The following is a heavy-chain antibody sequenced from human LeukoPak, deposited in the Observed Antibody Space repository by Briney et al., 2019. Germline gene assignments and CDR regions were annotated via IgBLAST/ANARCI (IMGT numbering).Heavy chain of an antibody. CDR1: GFTFGDYA. CDR3: ARGGGYRGNWFDP. J-gene: IGHJ5*02. CDR2: INHSGSA. D-gene: IGHD5-12*01. Sequence: GSLRLSCTASGFTFGDYAMSWIRQSPGKGLEWIGEINHSGSANYNPSLKSRVTVSVDTSKNQFSLKLRSVTAADTSLYYCARGGGYRGNWFDPWAQGTLVTVSS. V-gene: IGHV4-34*01.